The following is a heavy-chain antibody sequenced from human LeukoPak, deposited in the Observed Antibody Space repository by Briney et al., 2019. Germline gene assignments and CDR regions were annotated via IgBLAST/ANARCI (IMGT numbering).Heavy chain of an antibody. D-gene: IGHD3-22*01. J-gene: IGHJ5*01. CDR2: IYYSGST. CDR3: ARAVGDSSGYYPNWFDP. CDR1: GGSISSHY. V-gene: IGHV4-59*11. Sequence: SETLSLTCTVSGGSISSHYWSWIRQPPGKGLEWIGYIYYSGSTNYNPSLKSRVTISVDTSKNQFSLKLSSVTAADTAVYYCARAVGDSSGYYPNWFDPWGQGTAVTVSS.